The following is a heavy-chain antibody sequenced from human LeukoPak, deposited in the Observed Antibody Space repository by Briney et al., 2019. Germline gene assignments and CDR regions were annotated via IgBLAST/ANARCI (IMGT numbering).Heavy chain of an antibody. CDR2: IYYSGST. J-gene: IGHJ4*02. Sequence: SETLSLTCTVSGGSISSYYWSWIRQPPGKGLEWIGYIYYSGSTNYNPSLKSRVTISVDTSKNQFSLKLSSVTAADTAVYYCARAVAGSYGALDYWGQGTLVTVSS. V-gene: IGHV4-59*08. CDR3: ARAVAGSYGALDY. CDR1: GGSISSYY. D-gene: IGHD6-19*01.